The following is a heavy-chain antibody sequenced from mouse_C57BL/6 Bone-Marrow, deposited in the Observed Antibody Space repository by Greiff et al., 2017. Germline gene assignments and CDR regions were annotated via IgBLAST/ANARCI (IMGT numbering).Heavy chain of an antibody. CDR2: ISSGGSYT. CDR1: GFTFSSYG. Sequence: DVMLVESGGDLVKPGGSLKLSCAASGFTFSSYGMSWVRQTPDKRLEWVATISSGGSYTYYPDSVKGRFTISRDNAKNTLYLQMSSLKSEDTAIYYCARHQTAQASFAYWGQGNLVTVSA. D-gene: IGHD3-2*02. V-gene: IGHV5-6*02. J-gene: IGHJ3*01. CDR3: ARHQTAQASFAY.